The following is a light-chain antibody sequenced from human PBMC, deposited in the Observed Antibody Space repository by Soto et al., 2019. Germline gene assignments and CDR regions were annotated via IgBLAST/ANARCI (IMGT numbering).Light chain of an antibody. V-gene: IGKV3-20*01. CDR1: KSVSNTL. J-gene: IGKJ1*01. CDR3: QHYGDSSWT. CDR2: GTS. Sequence: EIVLTQSPDTLSLSPGERVTLSCRADKSVSNTLLTWFQQKPGQAPRPVIFGTSNRAPGIPDRFIGSGSGTDFTLTISRLEPDDFAVYYCQHYGDSSWTFGQGTKVDIK.